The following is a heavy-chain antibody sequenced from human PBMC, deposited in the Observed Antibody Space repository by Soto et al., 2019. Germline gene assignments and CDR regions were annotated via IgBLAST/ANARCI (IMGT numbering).Heavy chain of an antibody. J-gene: IGHJ3*02. V-gene: IGHV1-69*01. CDR3: ARLRRDWGDAFDI. CDR2: IIPVFDKA. CDR1: GGSFGSSA. D-gene: IGHD3-16*01. Sequence: QVQLVQSGADVKKPGSSVKVSCKTSGGSFGSSAISWVRQAPAQGLEWMGEIIPVFDKANYAQNFQGRLTITADELTGTVFMELSSPRSEDTSVYFCARLRRDWGDAFDIWGLGTFVTVSS.